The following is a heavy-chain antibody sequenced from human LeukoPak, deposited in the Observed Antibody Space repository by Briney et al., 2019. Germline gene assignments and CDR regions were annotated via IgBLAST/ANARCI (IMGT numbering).Heavy chain of an antibody. CDR3: AKFEGALLGNYYMDV. V-gene: IGHV3-23*01. Sequence: GGPLSFSCAVSGFPFSDFAMSWVRQAPGKGLEWVSTISGGGDNTYFADSVKGRFTISRDNSKNTLFLQMVSLRAEDTAVYYCAKFEGALLGNYYMDVWGKGTTVTVSS. CDR2: ISGGGDNT. J-gene: IGHJ6*03. CDR1: GFPFSDFA.